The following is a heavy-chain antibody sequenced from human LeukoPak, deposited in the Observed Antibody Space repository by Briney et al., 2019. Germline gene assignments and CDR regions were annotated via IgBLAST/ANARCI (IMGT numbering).Heavy chain of an antibody. V-gene: IGHV1-2*02. CDR1: GYTFTGYY. CDR2: INPNSGGT. Sequence: ASVKVSCKASGYTFTGYYMHWVRQAPGQGLEWMGWINPNSGGTNYAQKFQGRVTMTRDTSISTAYMELSRLRSDDTAVYYRARVRIVATIVNAFDIWGQGTMVTVSS. CDR3: ARVRIVATIVNAFDI. D-gene: IGHD5-12*01. J-gene: IGHJ3*02.